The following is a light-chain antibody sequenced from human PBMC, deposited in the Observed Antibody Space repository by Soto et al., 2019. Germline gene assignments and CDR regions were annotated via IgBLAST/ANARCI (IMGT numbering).Light chain of an antibody. V-gene: IGKV3-15*01. CDR1: QSVSSN. CDR2: GAS. J-gene: IGKJ1*01. CDR3: QQYYSFPLT. Sequence: EIVMTQSPATLSVSPGERATLSCRASQSVSSNLAWYQQKPGQAPRLLIYGASTRATGIPARFSGSGSGTEFTLTISSLQSEDFATYYCQQYYSFPLTFGQGTKVDI.